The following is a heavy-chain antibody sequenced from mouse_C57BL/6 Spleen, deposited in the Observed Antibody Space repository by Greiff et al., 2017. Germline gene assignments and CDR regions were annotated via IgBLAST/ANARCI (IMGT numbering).Heavy chain of an antibody. CDR1: GFTFSDYY. Sequence: EVQRVESEGGLVQPGSSMKLSCTASGFTFSDYYMAWVRQVPEKGLEWVANLNYDGSSTYYLDSLKSRFIISRDNAKNILYLQMSSLKSEDTATYYCARGKDDYDGVWFAYWGQGTLVTVSA. J-gene: IGHJ3*01. V-gene: IGHV5-16*01. CDR3: ARGKDDYDGVWFAY. D-gene: IGHD2-4*01. CDR2: LNYDGSST.